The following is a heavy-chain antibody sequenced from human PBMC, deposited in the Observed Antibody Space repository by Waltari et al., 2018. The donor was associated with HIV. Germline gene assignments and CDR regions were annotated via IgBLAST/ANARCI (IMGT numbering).Heavy chain of an antibody. V-gene: IGHV3-74*01. CDR1: GFTFSRYW. CDR2: INSDGSST. CDR3: ARDYLDAFDI. J-gene: IGHJ3*02. Sequence: EMQLVESGGGLVQPGGSLRLSCAASGFTFSRYWMHWVRQTPGKGLVWVSRINSDGSSTTYADFVKGRFTVSRDNAKNTLYLQMNSLRAEDTAVYYCARDYLDAFDIWGQGTMVTVSS.